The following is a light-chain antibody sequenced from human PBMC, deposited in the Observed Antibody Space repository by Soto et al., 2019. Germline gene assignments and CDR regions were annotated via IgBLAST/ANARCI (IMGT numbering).Light chain of an antibody. Sequence: QSVLTQPPSVSRAPGQRVIISCTGSSSNIGAGYDVNWYQQLPGTAPKLLIYLNVNRPSGVPDRFSGSKSATSASLAISGLQAEVESEYYCPSYDNSLSGSDVFVTGTNVTVL. CDR2: LNV. J-gene: IGLJ1*01. CDR3: PSYDNSLSGSDV. V-gene: IGLV1-40*01. CDR1: SSNIGAGYD.